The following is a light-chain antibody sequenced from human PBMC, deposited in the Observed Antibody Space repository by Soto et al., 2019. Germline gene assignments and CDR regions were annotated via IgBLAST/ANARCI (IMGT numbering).Light chain of an antibody. Sequence: SYELTQSPSVSVATGRTARGACEGNNIGTKSVHWYQQRPGQAPVVVVYYDSDRPSGIPERFSGSNSGNTATLTISSVEAGDEADYYCQVWDTSTFHPIFGGGTKLTVL. CDR3: QVWDTSTFHPI. CDR2: YDS. J-gene: IGLJ2*01. V-gene: IGLV3-21*04. CDR1: NIGTKS.